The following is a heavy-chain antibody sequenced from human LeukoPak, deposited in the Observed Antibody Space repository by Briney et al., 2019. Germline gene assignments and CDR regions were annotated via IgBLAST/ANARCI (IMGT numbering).Heavy chain of an antibody. Sequence: GGSLRLSCAASGFTFSSYAMHWVRQAPGKGLEWVAVIWYDGSNKNYVDSVKGRFTISRDNSKNALYLQMNSLRDEDTAVYYCARVAMSDSSGYCDYWGQGTLVTVSS. CDR1: GFTFSSYA. D-gene: IGHD3-22*01. CDR3: ARVAMSDSSGYCDY. CDR2: IWYDGSNK. J-gene: IGHJ4*02. V-gene: IGHV3-33*01.